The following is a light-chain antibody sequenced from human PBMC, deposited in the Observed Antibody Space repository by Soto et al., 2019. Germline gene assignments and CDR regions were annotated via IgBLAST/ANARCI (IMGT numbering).Light chain of an antibody. CDR3: SSYTVINTAV. V-gene: IGLV1-44*01. CDR1: SSNIGSNT. CDR2: TNN. Sequence: QPVLTQPPSASGTPGQRVTISCSGSSSNIGSNTVSWYQQLPGTAPKLLIYTNNQRPSGVPDRFSGSKSGTSASLAISGLQTEDEADYYCSSYTVINTAVFGGGTKLTVL. J-gene: IGLJ3*02.